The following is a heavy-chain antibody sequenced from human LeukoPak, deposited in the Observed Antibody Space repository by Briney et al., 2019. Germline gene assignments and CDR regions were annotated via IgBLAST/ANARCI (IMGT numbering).Heavy chain of an antibody. CDR3: AKDSHWILFDD. J-gene: IGHJ4*02. D-gene: IGHD2-2*03. CDR2: ISGSGGTT. CDR1: GFTFSSYG. V-gene: IGHV3-23*01. Sequence: GGSLRLSCAASGFTFSSYGMSWVRQAPGKGLEWVSAISGSGGTTYYTDSVKGRFTISRDNSMNTLYLQMNSLRDEDTAVYYCAKDSHWILFDDWGQGTLVTVSS.